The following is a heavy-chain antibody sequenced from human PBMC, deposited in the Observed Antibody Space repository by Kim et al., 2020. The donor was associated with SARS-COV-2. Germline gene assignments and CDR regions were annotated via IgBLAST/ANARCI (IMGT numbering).Heavy chain of an antibody. Sequence: SETLSLTCAVYGGSFSGYYWSWIRQPPGKGLEWIGEINHSGSTNYNPSLKSRVTISVDTSKNQFSLKLSSVTAADTAVYYCARGGSHIYCSSTSCYGRYPRMDWFDPWGQGTLVTVSS. CDR2: INHSGST. CDR3: ARGGSHIYCSSTSCYGRYPRMDWFDP. J-gene: IGHJ5*02. D-gene: IGHD2-2*01. CDR1: GGSFSGYY. V-gene: IGHV4-34*01.